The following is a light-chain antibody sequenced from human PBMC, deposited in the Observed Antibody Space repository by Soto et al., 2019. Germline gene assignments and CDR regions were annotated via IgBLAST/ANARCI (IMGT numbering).Light chain of an antibody. Sequence: IVMTQSPATLSVSPGERATLSCRASQSVSSDLAWYRQKPGQAPRLLIYGASTRATGIPARFSGSGSGTEFTLPISSLQSEDFAVYYCQQYNKWPLFGPGTKVDI. CDR1: QSVSSD. V-gene: IGKV3-15*01. CDR2: GAS. CDR3: QQYNKWPL. J-gene: IGKJ3*01.